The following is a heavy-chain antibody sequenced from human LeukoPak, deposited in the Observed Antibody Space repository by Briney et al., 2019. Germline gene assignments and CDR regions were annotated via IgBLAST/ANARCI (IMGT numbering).Heavy chain of an antibody. CDR3: ARLGAGLFFDY. CDR2: IYTSGST. J-gene: IGHJ4*02. Sequence: PSETLSLTCTVSGGPISGYYWSWIRQPAGKGLEWIGHIYTSGSTNYNPSLKSRVTMSLDTSKYQFSLNLTSVTAADTAVYYCARLGAGLFFDYWGQGTLVTVSS. CDR1: GGPISGYY. D-gene: IGHD1-26*01. V-gene: IGHV4-4*07.